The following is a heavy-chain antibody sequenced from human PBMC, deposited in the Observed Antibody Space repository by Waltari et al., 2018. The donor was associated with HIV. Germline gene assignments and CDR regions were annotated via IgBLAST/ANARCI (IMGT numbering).Heavy chain of an antibody. Sequence: EMQLVESGGGLVQPGRSLRLSCSASGFTFDNDGIHWVQQAPGKGRECVSGLSWDSEQVAYANSVKGRFTISRDNAKNSLYLQMNSLRPEDTALYYCAKSGILGVAYNGFDMWGQGTMVTVSS. CDR3: AKSGILGVAYNGFDM. J-gene: IGHJ3*02. CDR1: GFTFDNDG. CDR2: LSWDSEQV. V-gene: IGHV3-9*01. D-gene: IGHD3-3*01.